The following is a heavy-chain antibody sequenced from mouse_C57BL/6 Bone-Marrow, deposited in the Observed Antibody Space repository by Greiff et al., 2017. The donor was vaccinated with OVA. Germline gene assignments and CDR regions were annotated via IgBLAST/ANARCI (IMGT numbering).Heavy chain of an antibody. CDR1: GFSLTSDG. Sequence: VKLMESGPGLVAPSQSLSITCTVSGFSLTSDGVHWVRQPPGKGLEWLVVIWSDGSTTYNSALKSRLSISKDNSKSQVFLKMNSLQTDDTAMYYCARHHFTTVVAPNAMDYWGQGTSVTVSS. V-gene: IGHV2-6-1*01. CDR2: IWSDGST. CDR3: ARHHFTTVVAPNAMDY. J-gene: IGHJ4*01. D-gene: IGHD1-1*01.